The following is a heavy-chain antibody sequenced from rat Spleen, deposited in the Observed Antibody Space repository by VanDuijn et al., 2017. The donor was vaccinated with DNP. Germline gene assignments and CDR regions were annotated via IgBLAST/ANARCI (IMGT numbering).Heavy chain of an antibody. CDR3: ATHNYYFDY. Sequence: EVQLVESGGGLVQPGRSLRLSCAASGFTFSNYDMAWVRQAPKKGLEWVASISTVGDNAYYRDSVKGRFSISRDNSKNTQYLQMDSLRSEDTATYYCATHNYYFDYWGQGVMVTVSS. CDR1: GFTFSNYD. V-gene: IGHV5S13*01. D-gene: IGHD1-11*01. J-gene: IGHJ2*01. CDR2: ISTVGDNA.